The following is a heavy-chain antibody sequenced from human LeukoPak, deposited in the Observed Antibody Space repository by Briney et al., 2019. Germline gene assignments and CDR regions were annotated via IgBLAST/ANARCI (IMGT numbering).Heavy chain of an antibody. CDR3: ARGIEHTMVRGVIGWFDP. Sequence: ASVKVSCKASGYTYTGYYMHWVRQAPGQGLEWMGWINPKTGGTNFAQKFQGRVTMARDTSIRTAYMELSRVRSDDTAVYYCARGIEHTMVRGVIGWFDPWGQGTLVTVSS. J-gene: IGHJ5*02. CDR2: INPKTGGT. V-gene: IGHV1-2*02. CDR1: GYTYTGYY. D-gene: IGHD3-10*01.